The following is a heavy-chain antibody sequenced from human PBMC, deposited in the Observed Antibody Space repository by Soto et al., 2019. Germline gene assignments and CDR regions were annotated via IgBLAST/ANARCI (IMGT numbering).Heavy chain of an antibody. V-gene: IGHV1-18*04. CDR3: ARDEVVTAVIYYYYYGMDV. CDR2: ISAYNGNT. CDR1: GYTFTSYG. D-gene: IGHD2-21*02. Sequence: GASVKVSCKASGYTFTSYGISWVRQAPGQGLEWMGWISAYNGNTNYAQKLQGRVTMTTDTSTSTAYMGLRSLRSDDTAVYYCARDEVVTAVIYYYYYGMDVWGQGTTVTVSS. J-gene: IGHJ6*02.